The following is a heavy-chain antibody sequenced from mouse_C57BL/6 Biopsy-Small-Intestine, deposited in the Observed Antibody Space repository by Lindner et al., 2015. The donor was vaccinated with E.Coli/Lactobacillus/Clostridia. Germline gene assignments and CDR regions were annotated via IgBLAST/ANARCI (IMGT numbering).Heavy chain of an antibody. J-gene: IGHJ3*01. CDR1: GYSFTGYF. CDR3: ARGVRAWFAY. V-gene: IGHV1-80*01. CDR2: IYPGDGDT. Sequence: VQLQESGPELVKPGDSVKISCKASGYSFTGYFMNWVKQRPGKGLEWIGQIYPGDGDTNYNGKFKGKATLTADKSSSTAYMQLSSLTSEDSAVYFCARGVRAWFAYWGQGTLVTVSA. D-gene: IGHD2-5*01.